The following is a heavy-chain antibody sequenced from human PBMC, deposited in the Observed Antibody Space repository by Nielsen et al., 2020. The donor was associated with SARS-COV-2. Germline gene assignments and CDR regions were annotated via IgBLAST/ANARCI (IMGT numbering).Heavy chain of an antibody. D-gene: IGHD3-3*01. CDR1: GYTFTSYD. J-gene: IGHJ6*02. V-gene: IGHV1-8*01. CDR2: MNPNSGNT. Sequence: ASVKVSCKAFGYTFTSYDINWVRQATGQGLEWMGWMNPNSGNTGYAQKFQGRVTMTRNTSISTAYMELSSLRSEDTAVYYCARGRDYDFWSGYYWTYYYYGMDVWGQGTTVTVSS. CDR3: ARGRDYDFWSGYYWTYYYYGMDV.